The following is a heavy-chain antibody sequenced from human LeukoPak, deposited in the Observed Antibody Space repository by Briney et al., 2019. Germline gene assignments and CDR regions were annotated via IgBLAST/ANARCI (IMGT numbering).Heavy chain of an antibody. V-gene: IGHV4-59*01. CDR1: GDSIGGFY. D-gene: IGHD6-25*01. CDR2: INYNGGT. Sequence: SETLSLTCTISGDSIGGFYWNWIRQPPGKGLEWIGYINYNGGTTYNPSLTSRVTMSIDPSKNQFSLRLNSVTAADTAVYDCVREGGSASGYTSDYNYFDPWGQGVLVTVHS. J-gene: IGHJ5*02. CDR3: VREGGSASGYTSDYNYFDP.